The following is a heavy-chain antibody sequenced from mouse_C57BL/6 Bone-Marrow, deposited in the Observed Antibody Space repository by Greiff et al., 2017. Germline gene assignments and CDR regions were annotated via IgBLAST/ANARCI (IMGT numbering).Heavy chain of an antibody. J-gene: IGHJ2*01. V-gene: IGHV6-3*01. CDR3: TPYYYGSSFDD. D-gene: IGHD1-1*01. Sequence: DVLLVESGGGLVQPGGSMKLSCVASGFTFSNYWMNWVRQSPEKGLEWVAQIRLKSDNYATHYAVSVKGRFTISRDDSKSSVYQQMNSLMAEDTGIYYCTPYYYGSSFDDWGQGTTLTVSS. CDR2: IRLKSDNYAT. CDR1: GFTFSNYW.